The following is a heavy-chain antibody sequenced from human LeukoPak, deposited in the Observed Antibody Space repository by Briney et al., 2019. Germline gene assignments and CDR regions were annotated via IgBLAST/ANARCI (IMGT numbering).Heavy chain of an antibody. CDR3: ARALVGAATLSY. J-gene: IGHJ4*02. V-gene: IGHV5-51*01. Sequence: GESLKISCKGSGCSFTTYWIAWVRQMPGKGLEWRGVIYPGYSDTRYSPSFQGQVTLSADKSISTAYLQWSSLKASDTAIYYCARALVGAATLSYWGQGTLVTVSS. CDR2: IYPGYSDT. CDR1: GCSFTTYW. D-gene: IGHD1-26*01.